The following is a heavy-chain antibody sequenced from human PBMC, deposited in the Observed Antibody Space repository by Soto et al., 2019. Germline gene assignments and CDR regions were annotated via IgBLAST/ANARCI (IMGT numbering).Heavy chain of an antibody. V-gene: IGHV3-53*01. CDR3: ARSPHCGTECNSGYLDF. CDR1: GFVVNRNY. Sequence: GGSLRLSCATSGFVVNRNYMHWVRQAPGKGLEWVSSMYSDGKTFYGESVKGRFTMSRDNSKNTVFLHMKSLRAEDTAVYYCARSPHCGTECNSGYLDFWGQGSLVTVSS. D-gene: IGHD1-7*01. J-gene: IGHJ4*02. CDR2: MYSDGKT.